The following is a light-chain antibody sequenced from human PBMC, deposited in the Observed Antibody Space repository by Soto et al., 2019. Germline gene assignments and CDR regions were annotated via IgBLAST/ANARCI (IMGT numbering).Light chain of an antibody. CDR1: SSNIGNNY. CDR3: GTWDSRLRGVL. CDR2: DNN. J-gene: IGLJ2*01. Sequence: QSVSTQPPSVSAAPGQKVTISCSGSSSNIGNNYVSWYQYLPGAAPKLLIYDNNKRPSGIPDRFSGSKSGTSAILGITGLQTGDEADYYCGTWDSRLRGVLFGGGTKLTVL. V-gene: IGLV1-51*01.